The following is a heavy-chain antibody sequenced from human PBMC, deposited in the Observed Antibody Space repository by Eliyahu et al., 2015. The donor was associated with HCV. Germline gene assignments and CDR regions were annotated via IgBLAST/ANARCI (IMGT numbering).Heavy chain of an antibody. V-gene: IGHV3-21*01. CDR2: VSRSTNYYT. CDR3: AKENGYVDS. J-gene: IGHJ4*02. D-gene: IGHD2-8*01. CDR1: GFTFXDYK. Sequence: EVRLVESGGGXVKPGGSLXLSCAASGFTFXDYKMSWVRQAPGRGLEWVASVSRSTNYYTYYVDSVKGRFSISRDDAQNSLFLQMNSLRAEDTAVYYCAKENGYVDSWGQGTLVTVSS.